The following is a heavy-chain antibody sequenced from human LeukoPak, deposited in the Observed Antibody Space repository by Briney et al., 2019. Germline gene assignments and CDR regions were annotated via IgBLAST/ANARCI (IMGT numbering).Heavy chain of an antibody. J-gene: IGHJ4*02. CDR3: ARGGGYSSSWYHPDY. D-gene: IGHD6-13*01. V-gene: IGHV1-3*01. Sequence: AVNGNTKYSHKFQATVTITSDTSASTAYMELSSLRSEDTAVYYCARGGGYSSSWYHPDYWGQGTLVTVSS. CDR2: AVNGNT.